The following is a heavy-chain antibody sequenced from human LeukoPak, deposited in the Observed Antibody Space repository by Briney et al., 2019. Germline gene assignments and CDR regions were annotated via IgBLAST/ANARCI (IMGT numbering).Heavy chain of an antibody. Sequence: GGSLRLSCAASGFTFSSYAMSWVRQAPGKGLDWVSAISGSGASTYYTDSVKGRFSISRDNSKNTLYLQMNSLRAEDTAVYYCANTGGHGYNAEDYWGQGTLVTVSS. D-gene: IGHD5-24*01. CDR2: ISGSGAST. J-gene: IGHJ4*02. CDR3: ANTGGHGYNAEDY. CDR1: GFTFSSYA. V-gene: IGHV3-23*01.